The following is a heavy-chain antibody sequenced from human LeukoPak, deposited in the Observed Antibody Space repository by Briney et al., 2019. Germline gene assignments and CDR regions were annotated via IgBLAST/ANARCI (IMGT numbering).Heavy chain of an antibody. CDR3: VKGEAVIAASFES. V-gene: IGHV3-23*01. J-gene: IGHJ4*02. CDR1: GFTFSSYS. Sequence: PGGSLRLSCAASGFTFSSYSMNWVRQAPGKGLEWVSAISGSGGSTYYADSVKGRFTISRDNSKNTLYLQMNSLRAEDTAVYYCVKGEAVIAASFESWGQGTLVTVSS. D-gene: IGHD2-15*01. CDR2: ISGSGGST.